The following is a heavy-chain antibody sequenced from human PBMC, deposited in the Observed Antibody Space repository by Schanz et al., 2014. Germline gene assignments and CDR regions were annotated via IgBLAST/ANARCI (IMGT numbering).Heavy chain of an antibody. J-gene: IGHJ4*02. CDR1: GFTFSDYW. D-gene: IGHD6-19*01. CDR3: AASSGWHPSTDY. V-gene: IGHV3-7*05. CDR2: IKHDGSVK. Sequence: EVQLVESGGGVVQPGRSLRLSCAASGFTFSDYWMSWVRQAPGKGPEWVANIKHDGSVKDYVDSVEGRFTISRDNAKSSLYLQMNSLRVEDTAVYYCAASSGWHPSTDYWGQGTLVTVSS.